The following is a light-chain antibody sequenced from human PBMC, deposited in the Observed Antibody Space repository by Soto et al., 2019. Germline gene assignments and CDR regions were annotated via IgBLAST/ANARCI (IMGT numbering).Light chain of an antibody. V-gene: IGKV3-11*01. CDR3: QQRSNWPPWT. Sequence: IVLTQSPGTPSSSPGERATPSCRASQSVSSYLAWYQQKPGQAPRLLIYDASNRATGIPARFSGSGSGTDFTLTISSLEPEDFAVYYCQQRSNWPPWTFGQGTKVDI. CDR1: QSVSSY. CDR2: DAS. J-gene: IGKJ1*01.